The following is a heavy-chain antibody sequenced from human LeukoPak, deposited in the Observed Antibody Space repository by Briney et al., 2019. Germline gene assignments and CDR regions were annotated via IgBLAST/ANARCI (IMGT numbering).Heavy chain of an antibody. CDR2: IKGDGSET. CDR3: TRDDFSGSYCD. V-gene: IGHV3-7*01. CDR1: GFIFSNNW. Sequence: TGGSLRLSCAGSGFIFSNNWMSWVRQAPGKGLEWVANIKGDGSETYYVDSVKGRSTISRDNTRNSLYLQMNSLRADDTATYYCTRDDFSGSYCDWGQGTLVTVSS. J-gene: IGHJ4*02. D-gene: IGHD1-26*01.